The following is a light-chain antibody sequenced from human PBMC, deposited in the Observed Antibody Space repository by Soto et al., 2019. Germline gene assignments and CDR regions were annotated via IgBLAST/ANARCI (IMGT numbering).Light chain of an antibody. V-gene: IGLV2-18*01. CDR2: KVS. CDR1: SSDVGYYNR. Sequence: QSALTQPPSVSGSPGQSVTISCTGTSSDVGYYNRVSWYQQPPGTAPKLLIYKVSNRPSGGPDRFSGSKSGNTASLTISWRQAEDEADYYCSLYTSSTFYVFGTGTKV. J-gene: IGLJ1*01. CDR3: SLYTSSTFYV.